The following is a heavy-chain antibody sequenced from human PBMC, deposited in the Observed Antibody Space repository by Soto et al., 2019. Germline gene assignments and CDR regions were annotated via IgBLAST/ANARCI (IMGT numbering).Heavy chain of an antibody. J-gene: IGHJ4*02. CDR2: IYSGGST. Sequence: GGSLRLSCAASGFTVSSNYMSWVRQAPGKGLEWVSVIYSGGSTYYADSVKGRFTISRDNSKNTLYLQMNSLRAEDTAVYYCAREGAPTNYIDYRGQEAVVTISS. V-gene: IGHV3-66*01. CDR3: AREGAPTNYIDY. CDR1: GFTVSSNY. D-gene: IGHD1-26*01.